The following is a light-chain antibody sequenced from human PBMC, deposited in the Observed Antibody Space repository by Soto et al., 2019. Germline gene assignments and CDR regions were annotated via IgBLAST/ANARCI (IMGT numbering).Light chain of an antibody. J-gene: IGLJ1*01. V-gene: IGLV1-40*01. CDR2: GNN. Sequence: QPVLTQPPSVSGAPGQRVTISCTGSSSNIGAGYDVHWYQQLPVTAPKLLIYGNNNRPSGVPDRFSGSKSGTSASLAITGLQAEDEADYYCQSYDSSLISYVFGTGTKVTVL. CDR1: SSNIGAGYD. CDR3: QSYDSSLISYV.